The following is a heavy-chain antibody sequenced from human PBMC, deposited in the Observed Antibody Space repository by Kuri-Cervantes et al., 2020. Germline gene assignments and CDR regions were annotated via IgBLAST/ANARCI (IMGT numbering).Heavy chain of an antibody. CDR2: IKQDGSEK. CDR3: ARVGIRCSGGSCNRYYYYMDV. V-gene: IGHV3-7*01. D-gene: IGHD2-15*01. CDR1: GFTFSSYW. Sequence: ETLSLTCAASGFTFSSYWMSWVRQAPGKGLEWVANIKQDGSEKYYVDSVKGRFTISRDNAKNSLYLQMNSLRAEDTAVYYCARVGIRCSGGSCNRYYYYMDVWGKGTTVTVSS. J-gene: IGHJ6*03.